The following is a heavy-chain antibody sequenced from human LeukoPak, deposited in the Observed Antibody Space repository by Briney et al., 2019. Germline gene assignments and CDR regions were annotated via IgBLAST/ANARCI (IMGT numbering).Heavy chain of an antibody. D-gene: IGHD3-22*01. Sequence: SETLSLTCAVYGGSFSGYYWSWIRQPPGKGLEWMGEINHSGSTNYNPSLKSRVTISVDTSKNQFSLKLSSVTAADTAVYYCARDGRDYYDSSGYYFDYWGQGTLVTVSS. V-gene: IGHV4-34*01. CDR3: ARDGRDYYDSSGYYFDY. CDR2: INHSGST. CDR1: GGSFSGYY. J-gene: IGHJ4*02.